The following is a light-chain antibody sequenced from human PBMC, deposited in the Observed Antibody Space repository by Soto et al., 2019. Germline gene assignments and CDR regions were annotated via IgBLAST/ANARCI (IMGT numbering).Light chain of an antibody. V-gene: IGLV1-47*01. CDR3: AAWDDRLSDVV. Sequence: QPVLAQPPSASGTPGQRVTISCSGSSSNIGGNYVYWYQQLPGTAPKLLIYRNDQRPSGVPDRFSGSKSGTSASLAISGLRSEDEADYYCAAWDDRLSDVVFGGGTKVTVL. J-gene: IGLJ2*01. CDR2: RND. CDR1: SSNIGGNY.